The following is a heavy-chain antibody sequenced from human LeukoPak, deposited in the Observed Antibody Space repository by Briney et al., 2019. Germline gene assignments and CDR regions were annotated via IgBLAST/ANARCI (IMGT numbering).Heavy chain of an antibody. V-gene: IGHV1-18*01. CDR3: TREGNYCSTTSCYFYAMDV. CDR2: ISGYNGNT. D-gene: IGHD2-2*01. J-gene: IGHJ6*02. CDR1: GYTFTSYG. Sequence: KVSCKAXGYTFTSYGISWVRQAPGQGLEWMGWISGYNGNTNYAQKFQGRVTLTTDTSTSTAYMELRSLRSDDTAVYYCTREGNYCSTTSCYFYAMDVWGQGTTVTVSS.